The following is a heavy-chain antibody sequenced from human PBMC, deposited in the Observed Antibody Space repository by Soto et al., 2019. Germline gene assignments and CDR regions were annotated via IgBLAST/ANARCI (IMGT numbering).Heavy chain of an antibody. J-gene: IGHJ4*02. CDR1: GVSLSTSGMC. CDR2: IDWDDDK. Sequence: SGPTLVNPTQTLTLTCTFSGVSLSTSGMCVSWIRQPPGKALEWPARIDWDDDKYYSTSLKTRLTISKDTSKNQVVLTMTNMDPVDTATYYCARFTTDDYGDYRLDYWGQGTLVTVSS. CDR3: ARFTTDDYGDYRLDY. V-gene: IGHV2-70*11. D-gene: IGHD4-17*01.